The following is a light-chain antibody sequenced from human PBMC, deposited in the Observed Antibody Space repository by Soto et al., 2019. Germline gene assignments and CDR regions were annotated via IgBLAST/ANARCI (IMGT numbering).Light chain of an antibody. Sequence: EIVLTQSPGTLSLSPGERATLSCRASQSVSSNDLAWYQQKPGQAPRLLIYGASSRATGIPDRFSGSGSGTDFTLTISRLEPEDFAVYYCQHYGTSRTFGQGTKLEIK. CDR1: QSVSSND. J-gene: IGKJ2*01. CDR2: GAS. CDR3: QHYGTSRT. V-gene: IGKV3-20*01.